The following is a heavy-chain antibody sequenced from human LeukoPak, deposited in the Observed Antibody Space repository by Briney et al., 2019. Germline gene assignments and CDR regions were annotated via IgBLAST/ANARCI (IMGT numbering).Heavy chain of an antibody. CDR3: ARGHYGSGSPNMDV. D-gene: IGHD3-10*01. J-gene: IGHJ6*02. CDR1: GGSISSGGYY. CDR2: MYYSGST. V-gene: IGHV4-61*08. Sequence: SETLSLTCTVSGGSISSGGYYWSWIRQPPGKGLEWIGYMYYSGSTNYNPSLKSRVTISVDTSKNQLSLKLSSVTAADTAVYYCARGHYGSGSPNMDVWGQGTTVTVSS.